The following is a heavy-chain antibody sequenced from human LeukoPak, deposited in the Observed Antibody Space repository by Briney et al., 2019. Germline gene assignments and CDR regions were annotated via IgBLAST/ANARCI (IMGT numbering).Heavy chain of an antibody. CDR1: GGSFSGYY. D-gene: IGHD3-16*01. V-gene: IGHV4-34*01. Sequence: SETLSLTCAVYGGSFSGYYWSWIRQPPGKGLEWIGEINHSGSTNYNPSLKSRVTISVDTSKNQLSLKLTSVAAADTAVYYCARHYGPWGQGTLVTVSS. J-gene: IGHJ5*02. CDR2: INHSGST. CDR3: ARHYGP.